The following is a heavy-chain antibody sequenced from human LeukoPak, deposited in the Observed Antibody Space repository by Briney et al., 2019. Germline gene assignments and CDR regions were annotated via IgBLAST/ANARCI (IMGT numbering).Heavy chain of an antibody. D-gene: IGHD1-26*01. J-gene: IGHJ4*02. CDR3: AKANTWELQLD. CDR1: GFTFSSYA. V-gene: IGHV3-23*01. CDR2: ISGSGGSR. Sequence: GGSLRLSCAASGFTFSSYAMSWVRQAPGKGLEWVSAISGSGGSRYYADSVKGRFTISRDNSKNTLYLQMNSLRAEYTAVYYCAKANTWELQLDWGQGTLVTVSS.